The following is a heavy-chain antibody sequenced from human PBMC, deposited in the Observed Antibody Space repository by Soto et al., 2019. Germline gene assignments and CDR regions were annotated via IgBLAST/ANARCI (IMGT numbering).Heavy chain of an antibody. J-gene: IGHJ4*02. CDR2: INAGNGNT. D-gene: IGHD2-15*01. CDR3: ARGPGGPDGPGDY. Sequence: QVQLVQSGAEVKKPGASVKVSCKASGYTFTSYAMHWVRQAPGQRLEWMGWINAGNGNTKYSQKWRXRXTMTGDTSASTAHRELSSLRSEDTGVYYCARGPGGPDGPGDYWGQGTLVTVSS. CDR1: GYTFTSYA. V-gene: IGHV1-3*01.